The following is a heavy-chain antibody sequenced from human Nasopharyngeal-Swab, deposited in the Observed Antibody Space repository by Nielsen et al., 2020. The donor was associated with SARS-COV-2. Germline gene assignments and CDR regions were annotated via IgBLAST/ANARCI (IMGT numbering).Heavy chain of an antibody. D-gene: IGHD3-10*01. CDR3: ARDRADYYGSGSRSTWFDP. CDR2: IYYNGRT. Sequence: SETLSLTCTVSGGSISSGDYYWSWIRQPPGKGLEWIGYIYYNGRTNFNPSLKSRVTISLDTSKNQFSLKLSSVTAADTAVYYCARDRADYYGSGSRSTWFDPWGQGTLGTVSS. V-gene: IGHV4-30-4*01. J-gene: IGHJ5*02. CDR1: GGSISSGDYY.